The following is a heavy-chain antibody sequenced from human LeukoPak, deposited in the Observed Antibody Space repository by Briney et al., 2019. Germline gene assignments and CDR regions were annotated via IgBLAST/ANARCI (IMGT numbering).Heavy chain of an antibody. D-gene: IGHD6-19*01. J-gene: IGHJ3*02. CDR3: ARESIAVAGTAFDI. V-gene: IGHV1-8*01. CDR1: GYTFTSYD. CDR2: MNPSSGNT. Sequence: ASVKVSCKASGYTFTSYDINWVRQATGQGLEWMGWMNPSSGNTGYAQKFQGRVTMTRNTSISTAYMELSSLRSEDTAVYYCARESIAVAGTAFDIWGQGTMVTVSS.